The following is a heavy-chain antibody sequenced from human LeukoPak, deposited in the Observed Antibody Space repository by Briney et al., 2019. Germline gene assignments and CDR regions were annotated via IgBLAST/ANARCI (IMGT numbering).Heavy chain of an antibody. V-gene: IGHV3-7*01. Sequence: GGSLRLSCAASGFTFSSYWMSWVRQAPGKGLEWVANIKPDGSEKYYVDSVKGRFTISRDNAKNSLYLQMNSLRADDTAVYYCAREIGCGSGSGDAFDIWGQGTMVTVSS. J-gene: IGHJ3*02. CDR2: IKPDGSEK. CDR3: AREIGCGSGSGDAFDI. D-gene: IGHD3-10*01. CDR1: GFTFSSYW.